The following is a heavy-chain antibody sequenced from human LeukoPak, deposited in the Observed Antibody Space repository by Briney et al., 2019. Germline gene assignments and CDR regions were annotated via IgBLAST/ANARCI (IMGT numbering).Heavy chain of an antibody. CDR3: APGKFDY. CDR1: GFTFSSYA. Sequence: SGGSLRLSCSASGFTFSSYAMHWVRQAPGKGLEYVSAISHDGDTTYYADSVKGRFTISRDNSEKTLYLQMSSLRAEDTAVYYCAPGKFDYWGQGTLVTVSS. J-gene: IGHJ4*02. CDR2: ISHDGDTT. V-gene: IGHV3-64D*06.